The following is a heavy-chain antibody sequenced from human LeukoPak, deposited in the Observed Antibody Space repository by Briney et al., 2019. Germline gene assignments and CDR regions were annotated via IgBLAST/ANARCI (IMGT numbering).Heavy chain of an antibody. J-gene: IGHJ4*02. CDR3: AREEALGSGSFDY. V-gene: IGHV4-59*01. CDR2: IYYSGST. CDR1: GGSISTYY. Sequence: SQTLSLTCTVSGGSISTYYWSWIRQPPGKGLEWIGYIYYSGSTSYNPSLKSRVTISVDTSKNQFSLKLSSVTAADTAVYYCAREEALGSGSFDYWGQGTLVTVSS. D-gene: IGHD1-26*01.